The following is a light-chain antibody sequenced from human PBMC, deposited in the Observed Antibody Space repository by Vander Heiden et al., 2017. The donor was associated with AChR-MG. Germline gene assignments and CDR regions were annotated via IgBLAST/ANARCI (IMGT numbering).Light chain of an antibody. Sequence: ELVFTPSPATLSLSPGERATLSCRASQSVSSYLAWYQQKPGQAPRLLIYDASNRATDIPARFSGSGSGTDFTLTISSLEPEDFAVYYCQQRSNWPRTFGQGTKVEIK. V-gene: IGKV3-11*01. J-gene: IGKJ1*01. CDR1: QSVSSY. CDR2: DAS. CDR3: QQRSNWPRT.